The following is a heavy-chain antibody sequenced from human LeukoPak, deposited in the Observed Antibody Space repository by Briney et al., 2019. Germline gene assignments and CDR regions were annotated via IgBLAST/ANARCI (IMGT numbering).Heavy chain of an antibody. D-gene: IGHD3-22*01. CDR1: GFTFSSYA. J-gene: IGHJ5*02. CDR2: LSGSGSTI. CDR3: ARGDSDYYDSSGQGGFDP. Sequence: PGGSLRLSCAASGFTFSSYAMSWVRQAPGKGLDWVSALSGSGSTIYYADSVKGRFTISRDNAKNSLYLQMNSLRAEDTAVYYCARGDSDYYDSSGQGGFDPWGQGTPVTVSS. V-gene: IGHV3-23*01.